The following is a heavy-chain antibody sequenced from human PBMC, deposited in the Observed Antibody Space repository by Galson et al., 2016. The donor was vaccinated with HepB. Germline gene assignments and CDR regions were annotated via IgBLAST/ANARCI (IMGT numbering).Heavy chain of an antibody. D-gene: IGHD6-13*01. J-gene: IGHJ6*02. CDR2: IYYTGST. CDR1: GGSISSSGYH. CDR3: ARAAGHEYYFYGMEV. V-gene: IGHV4-39*01. Sequence: SETLSLTCTVSGGSISSSGYHWGWISQPPGKGLEWIGNIYYTGSTYYNPSLESRLSMSVDTSKNQFALTLTSVTAADTAVYYCARAAGHEYYFYGMEVWGQGTTVTVSS.